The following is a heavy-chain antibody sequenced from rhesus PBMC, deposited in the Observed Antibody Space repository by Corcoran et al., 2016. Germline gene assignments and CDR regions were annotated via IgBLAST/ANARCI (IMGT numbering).Heavy chain of an antibody. V-gene: IGHV1S9*01. CDR1: GYTFTSYY. D-gene: IGHD5-24*01. CDR3: TIYRGSGLDS. J-gene: IGHJ6*01. Sequence: QVQLVQSGAEVKKPGASVKLSCKASGYTFTSYYINWVRQASGQVLEWMGRNNPNNGNTGYAQKFKGRVTMTRDTSTSTAYMELSSLRSEDTAVYYCTIYRGSGLDSWGQGVVVTVSS. CDR2: NNPNNGNT.